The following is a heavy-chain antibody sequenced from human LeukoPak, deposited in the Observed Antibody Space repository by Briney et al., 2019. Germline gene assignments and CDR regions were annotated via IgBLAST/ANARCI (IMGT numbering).Heavy chain of an antibody. CDR1: GGSISSYY. CDR2: IYYSGST. CDR3: ARSKCSSTSCYADPPNYYYYGMDV. D-gene: IGHD2-2*01. Sequence: PSETLSLTCTVSGGSISSYYWSWIRQPPGKGLEWIGYIYYSGSTNYNPSLKSRVTISVDTSKNQFSLKLSSVTAADTAVYYCARSKCSSTSCYADPPNYYYYGMDVWGKGTTVTVSS. J-gene: IGHJ6*04. V-gene: IGHV4-59*01.